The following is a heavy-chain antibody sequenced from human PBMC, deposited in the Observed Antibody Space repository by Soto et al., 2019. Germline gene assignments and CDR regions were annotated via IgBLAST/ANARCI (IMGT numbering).Heavy chain of an antibody. Sequence: SVKVSCKASGGTFSSYAISWVRQAPGQGLEWMGGIIPIFGTANYAQKFQGRVTITADESTSTAYMELSSLRSEDTAVYYCSSTAAATVWSDAFDICGQGTMVTVSS. CDR1: GGTFSSYA. CDR2: IIPIFGTA. V-gene: IGHV1-69*13. D-gene: IGHD2-15*01. J-gene: IGHJ3*02. CDR3: SSTAAATVWSDAFDI.